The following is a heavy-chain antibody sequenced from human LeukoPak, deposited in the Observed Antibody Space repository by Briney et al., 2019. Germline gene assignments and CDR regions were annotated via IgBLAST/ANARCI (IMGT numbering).Heavy chain of an antibody. V-gene: IGHV3-23*01. Sequence: GGSLRLSCAASGFTFSSYAMSWVRQAPGKGLEWVSAISASDGSTYYADSVKGRFTISRDNSKNTLYLQMNNLRDEDTAVYYCAKDVISVAGTPRYFDYWGQGALVTVSS. J-gene: IGHJ4*02. CDR3: AKDVISVAGTPRYFDY. CDR1: GFTFSSYA. D-gene: IGHD6-19*01. CDR2: ISASDGST.